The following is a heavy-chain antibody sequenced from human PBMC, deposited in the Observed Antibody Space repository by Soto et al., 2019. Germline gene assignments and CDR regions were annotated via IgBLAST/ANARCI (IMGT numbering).Heavy chain of an antibody. CDR2: ISGSGGST. J-gene: IGHJ6*02. V-gene: IGHV3-23*01. D-gene: IGHD6-13*01. Sequence: GGSLRLSCAASGFTFSSYAMSWVRQAPGKGLEWVSAISGSGGSTYYADSVKGRFTISRDNSKNTLYLQMNSLRAEDTAVYYCARVSHSTASYYEYYGMDIWGQGTTVTVSS. CDR3: ARVSHSTASYYEYYGMDI. CDR1: GFTFSSYA.